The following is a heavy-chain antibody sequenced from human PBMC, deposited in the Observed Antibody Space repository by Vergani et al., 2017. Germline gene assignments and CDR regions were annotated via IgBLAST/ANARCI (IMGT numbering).Heavy chain of an antibody. V-gene: IGHV4-39*01. CDR3: ARHKEQLVPGNYYYYYYMDV. D-gene: IGHD6-13*01. J-gene: IGHJ6*03. Sequence: QLQLQESDPGLVKPSETLSLTCTVSGGSIRSTFYYWGWIRQPPGKGLELIGTIYYIGSTYYNPSLKSRVTISVDTSKNQFSLKLNSVTAADTAVYYCARHKEQLVPGNYYYYYYMDVWGKGTTVTVSS. CDR1: GGSIRSTFYY. CDR2: IYYIGST.